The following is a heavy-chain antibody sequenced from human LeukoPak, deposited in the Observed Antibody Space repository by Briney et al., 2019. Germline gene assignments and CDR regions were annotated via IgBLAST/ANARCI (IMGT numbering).Heavy chain of an antibody. CDR2: INTYNGNT. CDR1: GYTFTNYG. CDR3: ARNSPRDVAGRQFLPGVLSLLSQCDNCFDP. J-gene: IGHJ5*02. D-gene: IGHD7-27*01. V-gene: IGHV1-18*04. Sequence: GASVTVSCKASGYTFTNYGISWVRQAPGQGLEWMGWINTYNGNTNYAQKFQGRATITTDTSTSKAYMELRSLRSDDTAVYYCARNSPRDVAGRQFLPGVLSLLSQCDNCFDPWGQGTLVSVSS.